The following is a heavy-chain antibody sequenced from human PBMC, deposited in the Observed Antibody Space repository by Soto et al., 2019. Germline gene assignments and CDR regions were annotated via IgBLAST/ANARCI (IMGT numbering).Heavy chain of an antibody. CDR3: ARQQLVLFPWFDP. CDR1: GGYISSYC. Sequence: SETLSLTCSVSGGYISSYCWRLIRQPPGKGLEWIGYIYNSGTTNYNPSLKSRVTISVDTSKNQFSLKLSSVTAADTAVYYCARQQLVLFPWFDPWGQGTLVTVSS. CDR2: IYNSGTT. J-gene: IGHJ5*02. V-gene: IGHV4-59*01. D-gene: IGHD6-13*01.